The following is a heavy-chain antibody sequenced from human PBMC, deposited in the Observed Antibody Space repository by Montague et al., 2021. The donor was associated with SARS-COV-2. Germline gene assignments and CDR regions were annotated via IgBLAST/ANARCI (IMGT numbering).Heavy chain of an antibody. CDR3: ARHYGSSLDS. D-gene: IGHD4-17*01. V-gene: IGHV4-39*01. J-gene: IGHJ4*02. CDR2: ISYSGTT. Sequence: SETLSLTCTVSGGSISSTTYRWGWIRQPPGKGLEWIIFISYSGTTYYNPSLKSRITMSVATPKSQFSLNLTSATAADTAVYYCARHYGSSLDSWGQGIQVAVSS. CDR1: GGSISSTTYR.